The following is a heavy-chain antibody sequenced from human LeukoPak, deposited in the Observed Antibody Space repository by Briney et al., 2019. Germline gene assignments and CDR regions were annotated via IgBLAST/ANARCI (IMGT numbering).Heavy chain of an antibody. D-gene: IGHD3-22*01. CDR3: AKRGVVIRVILVGFHKEAYYFDS. V-gene: IGHV3-23*01. CDR1: GITLSNYG. J-gene: IGHJ4*02. Sequence: SGGSLRLSCAVSGITLSNYGMSWVRQVPGKGLEWVAGISDSGGGTNYADSVKGRFTISRDNPKNTLYLQMNSLRAEDTAVYFCAKRGVVIRVILVGFHKEAYYFDSWGQGALVTVSS. CDR2: ISDSGGGT.